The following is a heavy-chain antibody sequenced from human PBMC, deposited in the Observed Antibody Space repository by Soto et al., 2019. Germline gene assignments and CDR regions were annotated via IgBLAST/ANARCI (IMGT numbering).Heavy chain of an antibody. CDR2: ISYDGSNK. CDR3: AKAIIRGVPFDY. J-gene: IGHJ4*02. V-gene: IGHV3-30*18. D-gene: IGHD3-10*01. Sequence: QLGGSLRLSCAASGFTFSSYGIHWVRQAPGKGLEWVAVISYDGSNKYYADSVKGRFTISRDNSKNTLYLQMNSLRAEDTAVYYCAKAIIRGVPFDYWGQGTLVTVSS. CDR1: GFTFSSYG.